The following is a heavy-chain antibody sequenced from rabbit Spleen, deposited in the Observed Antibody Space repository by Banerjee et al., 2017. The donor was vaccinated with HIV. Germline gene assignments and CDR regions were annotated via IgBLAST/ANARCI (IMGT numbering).Heavy chain of an antibody. V-gene: IGHV1S40*01. Sequence: QSLEESGGGLVQPEGSLTLTCKASGFSFSSDYYICWVRQAPGKGLEWIACIYGGDMHSTAYASWAKGRFTISKASSTSVTLQMTSLTAADTATYFCARDASSSFSSYGMDLWGQGTLVTVS. CDR3: ARDASSSFSSYGMDL. D-gene: IGHD8-1*01. J-gene: IGHJ6*01. CDR2: IYGGDMHST. CDR1: GFSFSSDYY.